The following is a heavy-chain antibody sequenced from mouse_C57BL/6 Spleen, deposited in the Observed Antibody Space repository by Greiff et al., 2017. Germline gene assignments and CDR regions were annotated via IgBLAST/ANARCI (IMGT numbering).Heavy chain of an antibody. D-gene: IGHD2-3*01. CDR1: GFTFSSYT. V-gene: IGHV5-9*01. CDR2: ISGGGGNT. J-gene: IGHJ1*03. CDR3: VSTGDGYWYFGV. Sequence: EVMLVESGGGLVKPGGSLKLSCAASGFTFSSYTMSWVRQTPGKRLEWVATISGGGGNTYYPDSVKGRFTISRDNAKNTLYLQMSSLRSEDTALYYCVSTGDGYWYFGVWGTGTTVSVAS.